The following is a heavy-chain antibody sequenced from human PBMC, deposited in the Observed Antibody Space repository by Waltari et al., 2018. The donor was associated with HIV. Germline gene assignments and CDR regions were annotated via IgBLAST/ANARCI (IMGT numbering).Heavy chain of an antibody. CDR1: GYTFTRYG. CDR3: ARYPEAFDWLLGPYYFDS. J-gene: IGHJ4*02. D-gene: IGHD3-9*01. Sequence: QVQLVQSGAAVKKPWASVKVSCKASGYTFTRYGISWGRQAPGQGREWMGWISGYNGNRNYAQKFQGRVTMTTDTSTITAYMELRSLRSDDTAVYYCARYPEAFDWLLGPYYFDSWGQGTLVTVSS. V-gene: IGHV1-18*01. CDR2: ISGYNGNR.